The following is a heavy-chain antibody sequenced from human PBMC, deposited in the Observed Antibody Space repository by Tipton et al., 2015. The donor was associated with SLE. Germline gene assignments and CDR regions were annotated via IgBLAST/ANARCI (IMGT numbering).Heavy chain of an antibody. V-gene: IGHV4-59*08. J-gene: IGHJ6*02. CDR1: GGSISSYY. CDR3: ARLGWELLPYYGMDV. CDR2: IYYSGST. D-gene: IGHD1-26*01. Sequence: TLSLTCTVSGGSISSYYWSWIRQPPGKGLEWIGYIYYSGSTNYNPSLKSRVTISVDTSKNQFSLKLSSVTAADTAVYYCARLGWELLPYYGMDVWGQGTTVTVSS.